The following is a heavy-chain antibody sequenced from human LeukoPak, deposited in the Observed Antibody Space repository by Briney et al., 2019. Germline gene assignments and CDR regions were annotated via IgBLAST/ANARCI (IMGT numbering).Heavy chain of an antibody. CDR1: GYTFTGYY. Sequence: ASVKVSCKASGYTFTGYYMHWVRQAPGQGLEWVGWINPNSGGTNYAQKFQGRVTVTRDTSISTAYMELSRLRSDDTAVYYCARAAGHCSGGSCYSGDYYGMDVWGQGTTVTVSS. D-gene: IGHD2-15*01. CDR2: INPNSGGT. CDR3: ARAAGHCSGGSCYSGDYYGMDV. V-gene: IGHV1-2*02. J-gene: IGHJ6*02.